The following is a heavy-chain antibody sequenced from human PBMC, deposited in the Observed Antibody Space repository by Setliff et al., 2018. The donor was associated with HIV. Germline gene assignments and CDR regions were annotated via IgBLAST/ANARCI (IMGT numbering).Heavy chain of an antibody. CDR3: TTGTRLVD. V-gene: IGHV3-15*01. D-gene: IGHD2-21*01. J-gene: IGHJ4*02. CDR1: GLPFSDAW. Sequence: PGGSLRLSCAASGLPFSDAWMSWVRQAPGKGLDWVGRIISKAGGGTTDYAAPVKGRFTISRDDSKNTLYLQMNSLKIEDTAVYYCTTGTRLVDWGQGALVTVSS. CDR2: IISKAGGGTT.